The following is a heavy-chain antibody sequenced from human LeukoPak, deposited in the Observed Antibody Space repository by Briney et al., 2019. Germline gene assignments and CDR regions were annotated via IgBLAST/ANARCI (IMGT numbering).Heavy chain of an antibody. V-gene: IGHV4-59*08. J-gene: IGHJ4*02. D-gene: IGHD5-18*01. CDR2: IYYSGST. CDR1: GGSISSYY. CDR3: ARLGTIQLWLYYFDY. Sequence: SETLSLTCTVSGGSISSYYWSWIRQPPGKGLEWIGYIYYSGSTNYNPSLKSRVTISVDTSKNQFSLKLSSVTAADTAVYYCARLGTIQLWLYYFDYWGQGTLVTVSS.